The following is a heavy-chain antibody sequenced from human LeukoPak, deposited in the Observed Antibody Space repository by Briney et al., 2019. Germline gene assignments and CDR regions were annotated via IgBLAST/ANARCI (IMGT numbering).Heavy chain of an antibody. CDR3: ALTPDYYGSGSFDY. Sequence: GGSLRLSCAASGFTFSKYWMSWVRQAPGKGLEWVADIKEDGSEKYYVDSVKDRFTISRDNAKNALFLQMISLRAEDTAVYYCALTPDYYGSGSFDYWGQGTLVTVSS. J-gene: IGHJ4*02. CDR2: IKEDGSEK. CDR1: GFTFSKYW. D-gene: IGHD3-10*01. V-gene: IGHV3-7*01.